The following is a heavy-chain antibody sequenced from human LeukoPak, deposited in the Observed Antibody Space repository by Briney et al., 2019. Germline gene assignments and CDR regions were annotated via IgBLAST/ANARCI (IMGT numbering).Heavy chain of an antibody. CDR2: IYYSGGT. CDR3: ARSAGAAAHFDY. J-gene: IGHJ4*02. V-gene: IGHV4-59*08. Sequence: KSSETLSLTCTVSGGSINSYYWSWIRQPPGKGLEWIGYIYYSGGTNNNPSLKSRVTMSVDTSKNQFSLNLSSVTAADTAVYYCARSAGAAAHFDYWGQGTLVTVSS. D-gene: IGHD6-13*01. CDR1: GGSINSYY.